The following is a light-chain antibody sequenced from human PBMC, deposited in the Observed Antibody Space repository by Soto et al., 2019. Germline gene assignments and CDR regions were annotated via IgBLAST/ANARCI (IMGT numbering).Light chain of an antibody. V-gene: IGLV2-23*01. Sequence: QSALTQPASVSGSPGQSITISCTXTSSDVGSYNLVSWYQQHPGKAPKLMIYEGSKRPSGVSNRFSGSKSGNTASLTISGLQAEDEADYYCCSYAGSSTVVFGGGTK. J-gene: IGLJ2*01. CDR2: EGS. CDR3: CSYAGSSTVV. CDR1: SSDVGSYNL.